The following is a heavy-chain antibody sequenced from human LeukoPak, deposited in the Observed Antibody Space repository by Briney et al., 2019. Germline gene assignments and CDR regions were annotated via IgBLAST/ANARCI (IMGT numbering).Heavy chain of an antibody. CDR3: AKDMAGFSGSYS. Sequence: GGSLTLSCAASGFTFSNYWMGWVRQAPGKGLEWVANLKQDGSEKYYVDSVKGRFTISRDNAKNSLYLQMNSLRAEDTALYYCAKDMAGFSGSYSWGQGTLVTVSS. CDR1: GFTFSNYW. J-gene: IGHJ4*02. V-gene: IGHV3-7*03. D-gene: IGHD1-26*01. CDR2: LKQDGSEK.